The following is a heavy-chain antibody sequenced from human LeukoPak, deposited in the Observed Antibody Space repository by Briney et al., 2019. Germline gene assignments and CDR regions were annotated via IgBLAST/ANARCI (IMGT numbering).Heavy chain of an antibody. Sequence: GGSLRLSCAASGFTFGSYAMSWVRQAPGKGLEWVSAISGSGGSTYYADSVKGRFTISRDNSKNTLYLQMNSLRAEDTAVYYCAKDRGAVVAATPNWFDPWGQGTLVTVSS. CDR1: GFTFGSYA. J-gene: IGHJ5*02. CDR2: ISGSGGST. D-gene: IGHD2-15*01. CDR3: AKDRGAVVAATPNWFDP. V-gene: IGHV3-23*01.